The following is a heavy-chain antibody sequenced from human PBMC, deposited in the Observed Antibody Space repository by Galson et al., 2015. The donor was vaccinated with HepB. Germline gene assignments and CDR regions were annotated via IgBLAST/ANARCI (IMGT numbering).Heavy chain of an antibody. Sequence: SVKVSCKASGSTFTGSYMHWVRQAPGQRLEWMGWINPNSGETNYAQKFQGRVAITKDTSKNQVVFTMTNMAPVDTATYYCAHRRDPYCATTGCWGGDWNFDLWGRGTLVTVSS. CDR2: INPNSGET. D-gene: IGHD2-2*01. J-gene: IGHJ2*01. CDR3: AHRRDPYCATTGCWGGDWNFDL. CDR1: GSTFTGSY. V-gene: IGHV1-2*02.